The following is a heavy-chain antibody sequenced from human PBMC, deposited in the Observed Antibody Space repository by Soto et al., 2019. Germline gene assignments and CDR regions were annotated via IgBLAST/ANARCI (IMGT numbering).Heavy chain of an antibody. D-gene: IGHD6-19*01. CDR1: GGSVSSGSYY. CDR2: IYYSGST. J-gene: IGHJ6*02. CDR3: ARGIEGWYQGRYYYGMDV. Sequence: QVQLQESGPGLVKPSETLSLTCTVSGGSVSSGSYYWSWIRQPPGKGLEWIGYIYYSGSTNYNPSLKRRVTISVDTTKTQFARMLSSVTAADTAVYYCARGIEGWYQGRYYYGMDVWGQGTTVTVSS. V-gene: IGHV4-61*01.